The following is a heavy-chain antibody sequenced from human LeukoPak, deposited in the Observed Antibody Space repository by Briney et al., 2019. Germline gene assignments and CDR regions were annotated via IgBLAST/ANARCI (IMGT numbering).Heavy chain of an antibody. CDR3: ARRQGRARETDY. V-gene: IGHV4-61*01. CDR1: GASVSSGSYY. CDR2: IYYSGST. J-gene: IGHJ4*02. Sequence: NPSETLSLTCTVSGASVSSGSYYWSWIRQPPGKGLEWIGYIYYSGSTNYNPSLKSRVTISVDTSKNQFSLKLSSVTAADTAVYYCARRQGRARETDYWGQGTLVTVSS.